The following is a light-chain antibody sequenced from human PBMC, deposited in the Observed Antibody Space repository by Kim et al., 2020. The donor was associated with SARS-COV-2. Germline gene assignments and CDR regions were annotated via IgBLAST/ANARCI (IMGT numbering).Light chain of an antibody. CDR2: GAS. V-gene: IGKV3-20*01. J-gene: IGKJ2*01. CDR3: QQYVPSFPYT. CDR1: ETISSEY. Sequence: EIVLTQSPGTLSLSQGERATLSSRTRETISSEYVAWYRHKPGQDPRRLIYGASTRATGIPERFSGSGSGTDFTLTISGLQPEGFAVYYFQQYVPSFPYTFGQGTKLEI.